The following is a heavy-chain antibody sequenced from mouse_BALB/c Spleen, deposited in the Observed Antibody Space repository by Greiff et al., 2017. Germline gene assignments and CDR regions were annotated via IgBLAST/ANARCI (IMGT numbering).Heavy chain of an antibody. D-gene: IGHD4-1*01. CDR1: GYSITSDYA. V-gene: IGHV3-2*02. Sequence: EVKLVESGPGLVKPSQSLSLTCTVTGYSITSDYAWNWIRQFPGNKLEWMGYISYSGSTSYNPSLKSRISITRDTSKNQFFLQLNSVTTEDTATYYCARAPNWVFAYWGQGTLVTVSA. CDR2: ISYSGST. J-gene: IGHJ3*01. CDR3: ARAPNWVFAY.